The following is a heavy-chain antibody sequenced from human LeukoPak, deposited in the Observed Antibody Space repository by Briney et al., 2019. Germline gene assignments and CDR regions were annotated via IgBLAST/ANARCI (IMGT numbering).Heavy chain of an antibody. CDR2: ISGSGGST. CDR1: GFTFSSYA. V-gene: IGHV3-23*01. J-gene: IGHJ4*02. D-gene: IGHD3-3*01. CDR3: AKRYDFWSGYLGY. Sequence: GGSLRLSCAASGFTFSSYAMSWVRQAPGKGLEWVSAISGSGGSTYYADSVKGRFTISRDNFKNTLYLQMNSLRAEDTAVYYCAKRYDFWSGYLGYWGQGTLVTVSS.